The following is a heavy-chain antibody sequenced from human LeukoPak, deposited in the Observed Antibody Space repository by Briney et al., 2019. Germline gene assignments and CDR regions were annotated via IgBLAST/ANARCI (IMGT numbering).Heavy chain of an antibody. V-gene: IGHV1-8*01. J-gene: IGHJ5*02. CDR1: GYTFTSYD. Sequence: ASVKVSCKASGYTFTSYDINWVRQATGQGLEWMGWVNPNSGNTGYAQKFQGRVTMTRNTSISTAYMELSSLRSEDTAVYYCARGLKSRGSSWFDPWGQGTLVTVSS. CDR3: ARGLKSRGSSWFDP. CDR2: VNPNSGNT. D-gene: IGHD6-13*01.